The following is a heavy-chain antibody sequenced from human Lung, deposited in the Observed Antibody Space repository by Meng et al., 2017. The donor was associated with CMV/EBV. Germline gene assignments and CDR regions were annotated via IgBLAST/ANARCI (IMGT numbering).Heavy chain of an antibody. D-gene: IGHD4-23*01. CDR1: VDIGSSNSAA. CDR3: ARGINGGCGD. Sequence: QVQLPQSGPRLVKPSQTLSLTCAISVDIGSSNSAAWHWIRQSPSRGLEWLGRTYYRPKWYHEYAVSVKSRITISPDTPKNQFSLQLNSMTPEDTAVYYCARGINGGCGDWGQGTLVTVSS. V-gene: IGHV6-1*01. CDR2: TYYRPKWYH. J-gene: IGHJ4*02.